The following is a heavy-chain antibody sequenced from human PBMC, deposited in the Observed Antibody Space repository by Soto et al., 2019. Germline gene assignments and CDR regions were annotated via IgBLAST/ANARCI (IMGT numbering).Heavy chain of an antibody. Sequence: LSLTCHFSCDSISIVNKYWSWIRQPPGNGLEWIGYIFSSGTTYYNPSLKSRLTMSLDASLNQFSLKLNSLKEEDTAVYVCDRVTSPFYDYFAMDVWGHGTTVTVSS. D-gene: IGHD3-16*01. CDR1: CDSISIVNKY. CDR2: IFSSGTT. J-gene: IGHJ6*02. CDR3: DRVTSPFYDYFAMDV. V-gene: IGHV4-30-4*02.